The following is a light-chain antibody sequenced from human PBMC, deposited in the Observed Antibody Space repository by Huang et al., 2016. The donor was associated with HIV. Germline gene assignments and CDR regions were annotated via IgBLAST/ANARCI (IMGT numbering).Light chain of an antibody. J-gene: IGKJ5*01. CDR3: QQYKNVPIT. V-gene: IGKV1-33*01. CDR1: QDIADY. Sequence: DIKMTQSPSSLSAPVGDRVAITCQESQDIADYLNWYQQKPGKAPKLLMHPASNLETGVPSRFRGSGSGTHFTLTITSLQPEDIGAYYCQQYKNVPITFGQGTRLEIK. CDR2: PAS.